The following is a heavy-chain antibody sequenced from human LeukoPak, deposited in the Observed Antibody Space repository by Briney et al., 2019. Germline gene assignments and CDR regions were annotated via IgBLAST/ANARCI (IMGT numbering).Heavy chain of an antibody. J-gene: IGHJ4*02. CDR3: ARGAVATRDRFDY. Sequence: SSETLSLTCAVSGGSITGYYWSWIRQPPGKGLEWIGYIYYSGSTNYTPSLKSRVTISVDTSKNQFSLKLNSVTAADTAVYYCARGAVATRDRFDYWGQGTLVTVSS. V-gene: IGHV4-59*01. CDR1: GGSITGYY. D-gene: IGHD5-12*01. CDR2: IYYSGST.